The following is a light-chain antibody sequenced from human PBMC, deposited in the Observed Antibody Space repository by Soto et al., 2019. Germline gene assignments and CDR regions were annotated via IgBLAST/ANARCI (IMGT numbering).Light chain of an antibody. CDR2: GAS. CDR3: LQYDNWPCT. Sequence: EMTQSPASLSLSPGERATISCRASQSIKSEVVWYQQKPGQAPKFLIYGASTRATDIPARFSGSGSGTEFTLTISSLQPEDFATYYCLQYDNWPCTFGGGTKVDIK. V-gene: IGKV3-15*01. CDR1: QSIKSE. J-gene: IGKJ4*02.